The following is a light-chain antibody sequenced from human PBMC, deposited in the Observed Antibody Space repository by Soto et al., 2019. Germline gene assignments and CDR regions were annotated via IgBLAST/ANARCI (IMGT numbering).Light chain of an antibody. V-gene: IGKV3-20*01. CDR2: GTS. CDR1: QSVSSY. J-gene: IGKJ2*01. Sequence: ETVLTQSPGTLSLSPGERATLSCRASQSVSSYSAWYQQKPGQAPRLLIYGTSSRAFGIPDRFSGSGSGTDFTLTISRLEPEDFAVYYCQQYGSSPPTFGQGTKLEIK. CDR3: QQYGSSPPT.